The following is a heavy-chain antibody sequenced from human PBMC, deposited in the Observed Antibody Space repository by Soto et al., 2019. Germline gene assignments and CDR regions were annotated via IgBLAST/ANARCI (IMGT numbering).Heavy chain of an antibody. D-gene: IGHD3-22*01. CDR3: AREGGYYDSSGYYYVFNYFDY. J-gene: IGHJ4*02. V-gene: IGHV3-30-3*01. CDR2: ISYDGSNK. Sequence: GGSLRLSCAASGFTFSSYAMHWVRQAPGKGLEWVAVISYDGSNKYYADSVKGRFTISRDNSKNTLYLQMNSLRAEDTAVYYCAREGGYYDSSGYYYVFNYFDYWGQGTLVTVSS. CDR1: GFTFSSYA.